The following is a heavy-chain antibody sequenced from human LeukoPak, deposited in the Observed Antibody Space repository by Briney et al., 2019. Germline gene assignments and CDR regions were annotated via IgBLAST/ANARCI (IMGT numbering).Heavy chain of an antibody. CDR3: ASVYSYGYGMRYFDY. D-gene: IGHD5-18*01. J-gene: IGHJ4*02. CDR2: IIPIFGTA. Sequence: SVKVSCKASGGTFSSYAISWVRQAPGQGLEWMGGIIPIFGTANYAQKFQGRVTITADESTSTAYMELSSLRSEDTAVYYCASVYSYGYGMRYFDYWGQGTLVTVSS. CDR1: GGTFSSYA. V-gene: IGHV1-69*13.